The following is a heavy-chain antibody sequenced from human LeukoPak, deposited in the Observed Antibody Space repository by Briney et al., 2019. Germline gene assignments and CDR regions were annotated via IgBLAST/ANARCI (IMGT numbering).Heavy chain of an antibody. CDR1: GFTFSSTW. J-gene: IGHJ4*02. Sequence: PGGSLRLSCAASGFTFSSTWMNWVRQGPGKGLEWVSRITSDGSSTIYADSVKGRFTISRDNAKNSLYLQMNSLRAEDTAVYYCPREGSFGQGILGVVNLFDYWGQGTLVTVSS. CDR2: ITSDGSST. V-gene: IGHV3-74*01. CDR3: PREGSFGQGILGVVNLFDY. D-gene: IGHD3-3*01.